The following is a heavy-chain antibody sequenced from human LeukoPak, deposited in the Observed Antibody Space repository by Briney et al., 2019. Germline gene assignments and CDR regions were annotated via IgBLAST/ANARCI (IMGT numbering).Heavy chain of an antibody. J-gene: IGHJ4*02. V-gene: IGHV1-18*01. CDR3: ARDHVTMVRGVMRQDY. D-gene: IGHD3-10*01. CDR2: ISAYNGNT. Sequence: SVKVSCKASGYTFTSYGISWVRQAPGQGLEWMGWISAYNGNTNYAQKLQGRVTMTTDTSTSTAYMELRSLRSDDTAVYYCARDHVTMVRGVMRQDYWGQGTLVTVSS. CDR1: GYTFTSYG.